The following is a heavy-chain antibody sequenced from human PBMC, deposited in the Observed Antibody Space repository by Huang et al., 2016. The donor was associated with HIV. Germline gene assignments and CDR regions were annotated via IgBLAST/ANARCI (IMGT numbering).Heavy chain of an antibody. Sequence: QVQLVQSGSELKKPGASGKVSCKVSGYTFTDYQISWVRQAQGQGLEWMVWITPPTGHPTSAQGFTGRFVFSLDTSVSTAYLQISSLKAEDTAVYFCARDSGYYRYFDYWGQGTLVTVSS. J-gene: IGHJ4*02. D-gene: IGHD3-22*01. V-gene: IGHV7-4-1*02. CDR3: ARDSGYYRYFDY. CDR2: ITPPTGHP. CDR1: GYTFTDYQ.